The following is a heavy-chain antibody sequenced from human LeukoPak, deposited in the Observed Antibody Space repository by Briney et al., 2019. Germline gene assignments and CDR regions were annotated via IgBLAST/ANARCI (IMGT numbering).Heavy chain of an antibody. Sequence: SGPALLKPTPTLTLTCTFSGFSLRTPGMCVTWIRQPPGKALEWLALIDWDDDKFYSTSLRTRLTISKDTSKNQVVLTMTNMDPVDTATYYCARIPDYYGSGSYGYFDYWGQGTLVTVSS. J-gene: IGHJ4*02. CDR1: GFSLRTPGMC. D-gene: IGHD3-10*01. CDR3: ARIPDYYGSGSYGYFDY. V-gene: IGHV2-70*01. CDR2: IDWDDDK.